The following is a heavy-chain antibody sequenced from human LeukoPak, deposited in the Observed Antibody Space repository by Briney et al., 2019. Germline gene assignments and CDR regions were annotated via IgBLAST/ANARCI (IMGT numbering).Heavy chain of an antibody. Sequence: GGSLRLSRAASGLTVSSNYMSWVRQAAGKGLDWVSYIYSGGSTYYADSVKGRFTISRLNSKNTLYLQMNSLRAEDTAVYYCARDLNYYDSSSFYSYHPFDIWGRGTMVTVSS. V-gene: IGHV3-53*04. D-gene: IGHD3-22*01. J-gene: IGHJ3*02. CDR1: GLTVSSNY. CDR2: IYSGGST. CDR3: ARDLNYYDSSSFYSYHPFDI.